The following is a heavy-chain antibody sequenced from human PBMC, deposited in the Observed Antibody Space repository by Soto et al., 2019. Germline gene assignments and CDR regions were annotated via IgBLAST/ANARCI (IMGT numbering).Heavy chain of an antibody. CDR2: ISSSSSYI. J-gene: IGHJ4*02. Sequence: EVQLVESGGGLVKPGGSLRLSCGASGFTFSSYSMNWVRQAPGKGLEWVSSISSSSSYIYYADSVKGRFTISRDNAKNSLYLQMNSLRAEDTAVYYCARSPFLEWLTYFDYWGQGTLVTVSS. CDR3: ARSPFLEWLTYFDY. V-gene: IGHV3-21*01. D-gene: IGHD3-3*02. CDR1: GFTFSSYS.